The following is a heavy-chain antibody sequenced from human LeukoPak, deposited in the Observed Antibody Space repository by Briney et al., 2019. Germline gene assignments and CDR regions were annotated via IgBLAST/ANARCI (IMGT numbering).Heavy chain of an antibody. J-gene: IGHJ6*02. CDR2: IYTSGST. D-gene: IGHD6-19*01. CDR3: ARERGAVAGLFYYYYGMDV. Sequence: PSQTLSLTCTVSGGSISSGSYYWSWIRQPAGKGLEWIGRIYTSGSTNYNPSLKSRVTISVDTSKNQFSLKLSSVTAADTAVYYCARERGAVAGLFYYYYGMDVWGQGTTVTVSS. CDR1: GGSISSGSYY. V-gene: IGHV4-61*02.